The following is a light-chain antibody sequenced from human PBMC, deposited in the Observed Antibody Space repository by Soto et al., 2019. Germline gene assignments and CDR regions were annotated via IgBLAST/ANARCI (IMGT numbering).Light chain of an antibody. J-gene: IGKJ4*01. CDR3: QQYNNWPLT. CDR2: GAS. Sequence: EIVMTQSPATLSVSPGERATLSFRASQSVSSNLAWYQQKPGQAPRLLIYGASTRATGFPARFSGSGSGTEFTLTISSLQSEDFAVYYCQQYNNWPLTFGGGTKVEIK. CDR1: QSVSSN. V-gene: IGKV3-15*01.